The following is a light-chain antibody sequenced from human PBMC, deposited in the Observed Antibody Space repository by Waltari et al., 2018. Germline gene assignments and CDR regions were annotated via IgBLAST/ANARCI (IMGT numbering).Light chain of an antibody. CDR2: QDN. CDR3: QAWDSSTVV. Sequence: SYELTQPPSVSVSPGQTASITCSGDKLGEKYSCWYQQRPGQSPLLVIYQDNKRPSGTPERFSGSNSGNTATLTISGTQAGDEADYYCQAWDSSTVVFGGGTKLTVL. V-gene: IGLV3-1*01. CDR1: KLGEKY. J-gene: IGLJ2*01.